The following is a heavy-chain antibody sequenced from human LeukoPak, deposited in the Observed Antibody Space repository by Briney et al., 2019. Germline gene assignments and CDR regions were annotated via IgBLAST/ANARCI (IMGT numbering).Heavy chain of an antibody. CDR1: GFTFSSYW. V-gene: IGHV3-7*01. D-gene: IGHD1-26*01. J-gene: IGHJ4*02. CDR3: ARAIWGGSDY. Sequence: GGSLRLACAASGFTFSSYWVSWVRQAPGKWLEWVAKITKAGSEKCYVASVKGRFTISRDNARNSLYLLMTSLRAEDPAVYCCARAIWGGSDYWGQGTLVTAPS. CDR2: ITKAGSEK.